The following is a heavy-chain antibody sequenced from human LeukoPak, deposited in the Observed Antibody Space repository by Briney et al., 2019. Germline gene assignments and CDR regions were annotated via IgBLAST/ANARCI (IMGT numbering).Heavy chain of an antibody. CDR1: GGTFSSYA. V-gene: IGHV1-69*04. CDR2: IIPILGIA. CDR3: AQRDDSRSGSWAYFDY. Sequence: ASVKVSCKASGGTFSSYAISWVRQAPGQGLEWMGRIIPILGIANYAQKFQGRVTITADKSTSTAYMELSSLRSEDTAVYYCAQRDDSRSGSWAYFDYWGQGTLVTVSS. D-gene: IGHD3-22*01. J-gene: IGHJ4*02.